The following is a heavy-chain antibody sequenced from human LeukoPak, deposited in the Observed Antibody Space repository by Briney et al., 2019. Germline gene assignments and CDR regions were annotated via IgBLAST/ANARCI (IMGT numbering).Heavy chain of an antibody. D-gene: IGHD6-13*01. CDR2: ISGSGGST. Sequence: GGSLRLSCAASGFTFSSYAMSWVRHAPGKGLEWVSAISGSGGSTYYADSVKGRFTISRDNSKNTLYLQMNSLRAEDTAVYYCAKDPYSSSWYYHWFDPWGQGTLVTVSS. V-gene: IGHV3-23*01. CDR3: AKDPYSSSWYYHWFDP. CDR1: GFTFSSYA. J-gene: IGHJ5*02.